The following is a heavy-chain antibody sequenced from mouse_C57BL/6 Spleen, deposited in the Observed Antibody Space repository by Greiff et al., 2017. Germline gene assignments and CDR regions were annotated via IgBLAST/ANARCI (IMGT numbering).Heavy chain of an antibody. CDR2: IDPETGGT. V-gene: IGHV1-15*01. CDR3: TRGGFQPGLYAMDD. CDR1: GYTFTDYE. D-gene: IGHD6-1*01. Sequence: VQLQQSGAELVRPGASVTLSCKASGYTFTDYEMHWVKQTPVHGLEWIGAIDPETGGTAYNQKFKGKAILTADKSSSTAYMELRSLTSEDSAVYYCTRGGFQPGLYAMDDWGQGTSVTVSS. J-gene: IGHJ4*01.